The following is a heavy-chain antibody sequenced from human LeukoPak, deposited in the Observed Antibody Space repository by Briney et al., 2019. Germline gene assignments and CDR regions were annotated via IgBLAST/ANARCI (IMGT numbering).Heavy chain of an antibody. CDR3: ARIRPSGTTDLDY. J-gene: IGHJ4*02. D-gene: IGHD1-1*01. CDR2: IFSNDKK. Sequence: SGPTLVNPTETLTLTCTVSGFSLSNARMGVSWIRQPPGKALEWLAHIFSNDKKSYTTSLKSRLPISKDTSKSQVVLTMTNMDPVDTATYYCARIRPSGTTDLDYWGQGTLVTVSS. CDR1: GFSLSNARMG. V-gene: IGHV2-26*01.